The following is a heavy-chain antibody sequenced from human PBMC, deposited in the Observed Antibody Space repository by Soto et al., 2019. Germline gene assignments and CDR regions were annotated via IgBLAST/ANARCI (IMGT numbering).Heavy chain of an antibody. CDR1: GDSVSSNDAT. D-gene: IGHD2-2*01. CDR2: TYYRSKWYI. J-gene: IGHJ5*01. V-gene: IGHV6-1*01. Sequence: QVQLQQSGPGLVKTSQTLSLTCAISGDSVSSNDATWDWIRQSPSRGLEWLGRTYYRSKWYIDYVVSVNSRITINPAPSNNQLSLQLNSVTPDDTAVYYSVRLVGNSWLDSWGQGTLVTVSS. CDR3: VRLVGNSWLDS.